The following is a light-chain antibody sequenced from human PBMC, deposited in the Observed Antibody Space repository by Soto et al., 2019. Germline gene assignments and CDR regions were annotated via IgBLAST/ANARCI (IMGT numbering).Light chain of an antibody. Sequence: EIVLTQSPGTLSVSPGERATLSCRASQSVWNNYLAWYQQKSGQSPRLLIYAASSRVTGIPDRFSGSGSGTDFPLTISRLEPEDFSKYYYQQYGGLPPFIFGPGTKVDIK. CDR3: QQYGGLPPFI. CDR2: AAS. J-gene: IGKJ3*01. CDR1: QSVWNNY. V-gene: IGKV3-20*01.